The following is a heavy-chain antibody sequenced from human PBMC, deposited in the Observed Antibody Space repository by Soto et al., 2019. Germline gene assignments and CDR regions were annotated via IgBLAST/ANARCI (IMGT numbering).Heavy chain of an antibody. V-gene: IGHV3-30-3*01. CDR1: GFTFSSYA. Sequence: QVQLVESGGGVVQPGRSLRLSCAASGFTFSSYAMHWVRQAPGKGLEWVAVISYDGSNKYYADSVKGRFTISRDNSKNSLSLQMNRLRAGDLAVYSCARDPYCVGDFSSGTGAAWFDPWGQGTLVTVSS. CDR2: ISYDGSNK. CDR3: ARDPYCVGDFSSGTGAAWFDP. J-gene: IGHJ5*02. D-gene: IGHD2-21*01.